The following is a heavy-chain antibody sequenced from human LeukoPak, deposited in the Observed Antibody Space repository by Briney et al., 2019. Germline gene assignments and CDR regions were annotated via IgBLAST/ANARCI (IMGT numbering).Heavy chain of an antibody. V-gene: IGHV4-61*01. D-gene: IGHD5-12*01. CDR1: GGSLSSGSYY. CDR3: VRDLVATIDHYYYGMDV. J-gene: IGHJ6*02. Sequence: PSETLSLTCIVSGGSLSSGSYYWSWIRQPPGKGLEWIGYIYNSVRTNYNPSLKSRVTISVDTSKNQLSLKLSSVTAADTAVYFCVRDLVATIDHYYYGMDVWGQGTTVTVSS. CDR2: IYNSVRT.